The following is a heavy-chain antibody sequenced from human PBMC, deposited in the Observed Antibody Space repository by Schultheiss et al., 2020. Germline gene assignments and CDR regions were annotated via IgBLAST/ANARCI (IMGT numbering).Heavy chain of an antibody. V-gene: IGHV4-4*07. CDR2: IYTSGST. D-gene: IGHD1-26*01. CDR3: AKDCSGSYANWFDP. J-gene: IGHJ5*02. CDR1: GGPISSYY. Sequence: SETLSLTCTVSGGPISSYYWSWIRQPAGKGLEWIGRIYTSGSTNYNPSLKSRVTMSVDTSKNQFSLKLSSVTAADTAMYYCAKDCSGSYANWFDPWGQGTLVTVSS.